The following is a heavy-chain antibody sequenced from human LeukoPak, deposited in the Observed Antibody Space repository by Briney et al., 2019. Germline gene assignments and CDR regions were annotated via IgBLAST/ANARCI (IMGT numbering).Heavy chain of an antibody. CDR2: INSDGSST. J-gene: IGHJ5*02. Sequence: GGSLRLSCAASGFTFSSYWMHWVRQAPGKGLVWVSRINSDGSSTNYADSVKGRFTISRDNAKNTLYLQMSSLRAEDTAVYYCARGKSDHGDHRKNCFDPWGQGTLVTVSS. CDR3: ARGKSDHGDHRKNCFDP. V-gene: IGHV3-74*01. D-gene: IGHD4-17*01. CDR1: GFTFSSYW.